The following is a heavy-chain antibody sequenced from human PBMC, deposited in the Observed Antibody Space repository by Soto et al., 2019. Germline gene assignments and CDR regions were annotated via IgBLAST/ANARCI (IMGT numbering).Heavy chain of an antibody. CDR3: AKDRIAAAGILDYYGMDV. J-gene: IGHJ6*02. Sequence: GGSLRLSCAASVFPFSSYAMSWVRQAPGKGLEWVSAISGSGGSTYYADSVKGRFTISRDNSKNTLYLQMNSLRAEDTAVYYCAKDRIAAAGILDYYGMDVWGQGTTVTVSS. D-gene: IGHD6-13*01. CDR1: VFPFSSYA. V-gene: IGHV3-23*01. CDR2: ISGSGGST.